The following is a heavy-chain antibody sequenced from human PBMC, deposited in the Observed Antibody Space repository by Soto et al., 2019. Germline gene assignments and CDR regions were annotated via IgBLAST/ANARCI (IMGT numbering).Heavy chain of an antibody. CDR2: FDPDEAET. V-gene: IGHV1-24*01. J-gene: IGHJ5*02. CDR1: GYTLNEVA. CDR3: ARDGYCSSTSCYSVWFDP. D-gene: IGHD2-2*03. Sequence: GASVKVSCKVSGYTLNEVAMHWVRQAPGKGLEWLGGFDPDEAETIYAQHFQGRVTMTEDTSTDTAYMELSSLRSEDTAVYYCARDGYCSSTSCYSVWFDPWGQGTLVTVS.